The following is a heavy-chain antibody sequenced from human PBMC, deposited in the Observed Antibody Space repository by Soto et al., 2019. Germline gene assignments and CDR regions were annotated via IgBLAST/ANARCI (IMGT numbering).Heavy chain of an antibody. CDR3: TKEGFVVSRC. V-gene: IGHV3-15*01. D-gene: IGHD3-3*01. CDR2: IKSKTDGGTT. Sequence: WGSRRLPCASSAFTYSNAWMSWVCQAPGKGLEWVGRIKSKTDGGTTDYAARVKGRFTISRDDSKNTLYLQMNSLKTEDTAVYYCTKEGFVVSRCWGKGT. CDR1: AFTYSNAW. J-gene: IGHJ6*01.